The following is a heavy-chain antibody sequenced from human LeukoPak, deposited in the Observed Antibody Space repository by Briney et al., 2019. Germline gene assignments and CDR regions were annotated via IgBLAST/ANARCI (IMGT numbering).Heavy chain of an antibody. J-gene: IGHJ4*02. V-gene: IGHV4-4*07. CDR3: ARVNSSGSFHDY. CDR2: ISTSGST. Sequence: PSETLSLTCTVSGGSISNYHWSWIRQPAGKGLEWIGRISTSGSTNYNPSLTSRVTISVDKSKNQFSLNLNSATAADTAVYFCARVNSSGSFHDYWGQGARVTVSS. CDR1: GGSISNYH. D-gene: IGHD3-22*01.